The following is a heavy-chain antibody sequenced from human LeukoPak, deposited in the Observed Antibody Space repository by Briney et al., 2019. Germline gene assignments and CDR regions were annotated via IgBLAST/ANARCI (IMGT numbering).Heavy chain of an antibody. CDR2: IYSGGST. D-gene: IGHD3-22*01. V-gene: IGHV3-53*01. CDR3: ARGAYDSSGYLLDI. J-gene: IGHJ3*02. CDR1: GFTVSSNY. Sequence: GGSLRLSCAASGFTVSSNYMSWVRQAPGKGLEWVSVIYSGGSTYYADSVKGRFTISRDNSKNTLYLQMNSLRAEDTAVYYCARGAYDSSGYLLDIWGQGTMVTVFS.